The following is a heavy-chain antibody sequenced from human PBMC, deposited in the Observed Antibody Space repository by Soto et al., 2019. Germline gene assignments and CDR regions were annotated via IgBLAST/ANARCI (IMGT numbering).Heavy chain of an antibody. D-gene: IGHD2-21*02. Sequence: SETLSLTCAVYGGSLSGYYWSWIRQPPGKGLEWIGEINHSGSTNYNPSLKSRVTISVDTSKNQFSLKLSSVTAADTAVYYCARGPREEVTATIYYYYGMDAWGQGTTVTVSS. V-gene: IGHV4-34*01. CDR2: INHSGST. J-gene: IGHJ6*02. CDR1: GGSLSGYY. CDR3: ARGPREEVTATIYYYYGMDA.